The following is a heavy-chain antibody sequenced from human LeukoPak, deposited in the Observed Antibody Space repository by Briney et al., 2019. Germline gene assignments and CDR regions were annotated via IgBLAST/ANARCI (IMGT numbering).Heavy chain of an antibody. J-gene: IGHJ4*02. CDR1: GFTVSSNY. CDR2: IYSGGST. V-gene: IGHV3-53*05. Sequence: GGSLRLSCAASGFTVSSNYMSWVRQAPGKGLEWVSVIYSGGSTYYADSVKGRFTISRDNSKNTLYLQINSLRAEDTAVYYCAKDEAAAGVDFDYWGQGTLVTVYS. CDR3: AKDEAAAGVDFDY. D-gene: IGHD6-13*01.